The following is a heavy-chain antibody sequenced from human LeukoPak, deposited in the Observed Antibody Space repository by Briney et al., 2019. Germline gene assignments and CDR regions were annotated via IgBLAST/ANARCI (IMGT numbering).Heavy chain of an antibody. J-gene: IGHJ6*02. CDR2: ITSGGVNT. V-gene: IGHV3-21*06. CDR1: GFTFSSYT. Sequence: GGSLRLSCAASGFTFSSYTMNWVRQAPGKGLEWVSSITSGGVNTYYATSVKGRFTISRDNAKNSLYLQMNSLRTEDTAVYYCARGLPNYYGMDVWGQGTTVTVSS. CDR3: ARGLPNYYGMDV.